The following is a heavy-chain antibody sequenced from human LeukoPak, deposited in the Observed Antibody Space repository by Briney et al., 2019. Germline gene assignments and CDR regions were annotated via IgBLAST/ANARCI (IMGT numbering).Heavy chain of an antibody. V-gene: IGHV4-59*01. CDR3: AREGYSYGYYFDY. J-gene: IGHJ4*02. CDR1: GSISXYY. Sequence: GSISXYYWSWIRQPPGKGLEWIGYIYYSGSTNYNPSLKSRVTISVDTSKNQFSLKLSSVTAADTAVYYCAREGYSYGYYFDYWGQGTLVTVSS. D-gene: IGHD5-18*01. CDR2: IYYSGST.